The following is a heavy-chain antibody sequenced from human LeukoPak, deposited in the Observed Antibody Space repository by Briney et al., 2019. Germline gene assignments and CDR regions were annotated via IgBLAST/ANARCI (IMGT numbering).Heavy chain of an antibody. CDR3: ARPSTVTTDSDY. J-gene: IGHJ4*02. Sequence: PSETLSLTCAVSGYSISSGYYWGWIRPPPGKGLGWIGSIYHSGSTYYNPSLKSRVTISVDTSKNQFSLKLSSVTAADTAVYYCARPSTVTTDSDYWGQGTLVTVSS. D-gene: IGHD4-17*01. V-gene: IGHV4-38-2*01. CDR2: IYHSGST. CDR1: GYSISSGYY.